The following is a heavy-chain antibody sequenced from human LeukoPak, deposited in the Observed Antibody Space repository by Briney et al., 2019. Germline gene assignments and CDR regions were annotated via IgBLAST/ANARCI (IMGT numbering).Heavy chain of an antibody. CDR1: GFTFSSYA. D-gene: IGHD2-2*03. Sequence: QPGRSLRLSCAASGFTFSSYAMHWVRQAPGKGLEWVAVISYDGSNKYYADSVEGRFTISRDNSKNTLYLQMNSLRAEDTAVYYCARDGVDIVVVPAFNWFDPSGQGTLVTVSS. V-gene: IGHV3-30-3*01. J-gene: IGHJ5*02. CDR3: ARDGVDIVVVPAFNWFDP. CDR2: ISYDGSNK.